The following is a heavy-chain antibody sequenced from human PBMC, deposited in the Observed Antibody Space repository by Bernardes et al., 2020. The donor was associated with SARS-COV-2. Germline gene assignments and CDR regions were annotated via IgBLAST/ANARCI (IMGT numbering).Heavy chain of an antibody. D-gene: IGHD3-3*01. CDR1: RFTPSLYS. CDR3: AKVARRITIFGVVTHNGMDV. CDR2: ISGSGGST. J-gene: IGHJ6*02. V-gene: IGHV3-23*01. Sequence: WSPTLSNPASRFTPSLYSISCALPSPGQVLELRPAISGSGGSTYYADSVKGRFTISRDNSKNTLYLQMNSLRAEDTAVYYCAKVARRITIFGVVTHNGMDVWGQGTTVTVSS.